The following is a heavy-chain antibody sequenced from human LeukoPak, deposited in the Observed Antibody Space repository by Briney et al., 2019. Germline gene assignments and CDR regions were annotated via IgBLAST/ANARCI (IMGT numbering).Heavy chain of an antibody. CDR2: INHSGST. J-gene: IGHJ3*02. Sequence: SETLSLTCAVYGGSFSGYYWSWIRQPPGKGLEWFGEINHSGSTNYNPSLKRRVTISVDTSKNQFSLKLSSVPAADTAVYYCARDPEYCSGGSCYRYYHAFDIWGQGTMVTVSS. CDR1: GGSFSGYY. CDR3: ARDPEYCSGGSCYRYYHAFDI. V-gene: IGHV4-34*01. D-gene: IGHD2-15*01.